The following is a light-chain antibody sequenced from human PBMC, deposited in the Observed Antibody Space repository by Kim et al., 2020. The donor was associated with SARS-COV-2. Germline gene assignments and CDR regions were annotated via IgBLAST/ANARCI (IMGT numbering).Light chain of an antibody. J-gene: IGKJ2*01. CDR1: QTISTW. CDR2: LAS. CDR3: QHYSRFPYT. V-gene: IGKV1-5*03. Sequence: ASVGDRVTITCRDSQTISTWLAWYQQKPGKAPNLLIYLASTLESGVPSRFIGSGSGTEFTLTIDSLQPDDFATYYCQHYSRFPYTFGQGTKVDIK.